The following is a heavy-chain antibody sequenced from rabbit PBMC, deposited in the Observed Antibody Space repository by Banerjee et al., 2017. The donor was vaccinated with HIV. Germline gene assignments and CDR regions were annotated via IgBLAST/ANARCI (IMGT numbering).Heavy chain of an antibody. CDR2: IDPVFGST. V-gene: IGHV1S7*01. CDR1: GLDFSTYS. J-gene: IGHJ4*01. CDR3: ARRYDDYGDPYYFNL. D-gene: IGHD2-1*01. Sequence: QLVESGGGLVQPGGSLKLSCKASGLDFSTYSMSWVRQAPGKGLEWIGYIDPVFGSTYYASWVNGRFTISSHNAQNTLYLQLNSLTAADTATYFCARRYDDYGDPYYFNLWGPGTLVTVS.